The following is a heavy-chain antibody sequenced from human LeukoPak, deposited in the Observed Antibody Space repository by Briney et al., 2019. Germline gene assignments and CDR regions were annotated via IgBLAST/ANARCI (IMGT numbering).Heavy chain of an antibody. D-gene: IGHD5-18*01. CDR1: AFTFSSYW. CDR3: ARNGSYGKIDY. CDR2: INSAGSST. Sequence: PGGSLRLSCSASAFTFSSYWMHWVRQAPGKGLVWVSRINSAGSSTRYADSVKGRFTISRDNAKNTLYLQMNSLRAEDTAVYYCARNGSYGKIDYWGQGTLVTVSS. V-gene: IGHV3-74*01. J-gene: IGHJ4*02.